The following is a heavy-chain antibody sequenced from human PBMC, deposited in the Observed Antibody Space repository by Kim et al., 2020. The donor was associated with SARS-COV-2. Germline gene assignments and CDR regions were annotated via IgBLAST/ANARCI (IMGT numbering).Heavy chain of an antibody. CDR3: AREGRDPLVHPNAFDI. Sequence: GGSLRLSCAASGFTFSSYSMNWVRQAPGKGLEWVSSISSSSSYIYYADSVKGRFTISRDNAKNSLYLQMNSLRAEDTAVYYCAREGRDPLVHPNAFDIWGQGTMVTVSS. J-gene: IGHJ3*02. V-gene: IGHV3-21*01. CDR1: GFTFSSYS. CDR2: ISSSSSYI.